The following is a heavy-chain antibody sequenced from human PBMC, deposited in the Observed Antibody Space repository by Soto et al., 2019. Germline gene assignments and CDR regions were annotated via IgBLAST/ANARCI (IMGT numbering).Heavy chain of an antibody. J-gene: IGHJ5*02. Sequence: ASVKVSCKASGYTFTSYGISWVRQAPGQGLEWMGWISAHNGNTKYEQKLQGRVTMTTDTSTSTAYMELRSLRSDDTAVYYCARTQLGYYYDSSGLWFDPWGQGTLVTVSS. CDR1: GYTFTSYG. CDR3: ARTQLGYYYDSSGLWFDP. CDR2: ISAHNGNT. D-gene: IGHD3-22*01. V-gene: IGHV1-18*01.